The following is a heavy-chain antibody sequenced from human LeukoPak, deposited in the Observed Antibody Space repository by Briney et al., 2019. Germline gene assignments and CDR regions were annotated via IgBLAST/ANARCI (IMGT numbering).Heavy chain of an antibody. CDR2: ISSSSSYI. D-gene: IGHD2-2*02. CDR3: ARDLEGYCSSTSCYTGDDAFDI. Sequence: PGGSLRLSCAASGFTFSSYSMNWVRQAPGKGLEWLSSISSSSSYIYYADSVKGRFTISRANAKNSLYLQMNSLRAEDTAVYYCARDLEGYCSSTSCYTGDDAFDIWGQGTMVTVSS. J-gene: IGHJ3*02. V-gene: IGHV3-21*01. CDR1: GFTFSSYS.